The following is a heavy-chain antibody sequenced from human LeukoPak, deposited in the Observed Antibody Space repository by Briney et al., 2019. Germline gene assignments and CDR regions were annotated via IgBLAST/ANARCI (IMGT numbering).Heavy chain of an antibody. J-gene: IGHJ4*02. V-gene: IGHV3-73*01. Sequence: GGSLRLSCAGSGFTFSDPAMHWVRQASGKGLEWIGRIRSKAKSHATAYAASVKGRFTFSRDDSKNMAYLQMNSLKTEDTAVYYCTRWESGNDPFDYWGQGTLVTVSS. CDR2: IRSKAKSHAT. CDR1: GFTFSDPA. CDR3: TRWESGNDPFDY. D-gene: IGHD1-1*01.